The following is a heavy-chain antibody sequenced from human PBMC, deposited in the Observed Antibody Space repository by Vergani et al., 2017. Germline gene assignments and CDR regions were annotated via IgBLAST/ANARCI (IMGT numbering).Heavy chain of an antibody. CDR2: INPKSGGT. Sequence: QVQLVQSGAEVGKPGASVKISCKASGYTFTAYYIHWVRQAPEQGLEWMGWINPKSGGTNYAQKFQGRVTMIRDTSISTVYMELSRLTSDDTAVYYCARGLGGTTRYFQHWGQGTLVTVSP. CDR1: GYTFTAYY. CDR3: ARGLGGTTRYFQH. D-gene: IGHD1-26*01. V-gene: IGHV1-2*02. J-gene: IGHJ1*01.